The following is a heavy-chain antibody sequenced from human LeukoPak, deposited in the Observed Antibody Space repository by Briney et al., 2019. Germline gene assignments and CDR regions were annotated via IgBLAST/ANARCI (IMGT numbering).Heavy chain of an antibody. CDR3: ARAQTGTRAGGPFDY. D-gene: IGHD1-1*01. V-gene: IGHV1-69*13. Sequence: SVPDTFKASGGTFSSYAISWVRQAPGQGLEWMGGIIPIFGTANYAQKFQGRVTITADESTSTAYMELSSLRSEDTAVYYCARAQTGTRAGGPFDYWGQGTLVTVSS. J-gene: IGHJ4*02. CDR1: GGTFSSYA. CDR2: IIPIFGTA.